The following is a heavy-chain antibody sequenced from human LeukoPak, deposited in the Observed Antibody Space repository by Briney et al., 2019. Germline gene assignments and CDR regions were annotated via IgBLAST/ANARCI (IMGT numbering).Heavy chain of an antibody. V-gene: IGHV3-53*01. CDR1: GFTFSNTW. Sequence: GGSLRLSCAASGFTFSNTWMSWVRQAPGKGLEWVSIIYRGGSTHYADSVKGRFTISRDNSKNTVYLQMNSLRAEDTAVYYCARGLNTYDSSGFYLFWGQGTLVTVSS. CDR2: IYRGGST. J-gene: IGHJ4*02. D-gene: IGHD3-22*01. CDR3: ARGLNTYDSSGFYLF.